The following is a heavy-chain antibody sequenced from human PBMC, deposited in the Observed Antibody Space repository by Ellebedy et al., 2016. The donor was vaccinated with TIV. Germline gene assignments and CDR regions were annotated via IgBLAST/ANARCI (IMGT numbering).Heavy chain of an antibody. Sequence: SETLSLTXSVSGGSMSPYYWNWIRQPPGMGLEWLGCIYHTGGTNYNPSLESRITISLDTSKNQFSLRLTSVTAADTAVYYCARETNWYYFDFWGQGSLVTVSS. J-gene: IGHJ4*02. CDR3: ARETNWYYFDF. D-gene: IGHD7-27*01. V-gene: IGHV4-59*01. CDR1: GGSMSPYY. CDR2: IYHTGGT.